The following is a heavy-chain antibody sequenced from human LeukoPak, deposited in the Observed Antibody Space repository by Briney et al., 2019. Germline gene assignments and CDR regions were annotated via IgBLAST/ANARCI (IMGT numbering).Heavy chain of an antibody. J-gene: IGHJ6*02. CDR1: GFRVSDYY. D-gene: IGHD6-19*01. Sequence: PGGSLRLSCAVSGFRVSDYYMSWVRQAPGKGLEWVSAISGSGGSTYYADSVKGRFTISRDNSKNTLYLQMNSLRAEDTAVYYCAKDVAGYSSGWYSTLVSEYYDHYYYYGMDVWGQGTTVTVSS. CDR3: AKDVAGYSSGWYSTLVSEYYDHYYYYGMDV. CDR2: ISGSGGST. V-gene: IGHV3-23*01.